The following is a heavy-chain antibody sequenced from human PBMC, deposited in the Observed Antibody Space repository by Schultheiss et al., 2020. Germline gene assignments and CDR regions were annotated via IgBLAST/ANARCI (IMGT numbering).Heavy chain of an antibody. D-gene: IGHD2-15*01. J-gene: IGHJ3*02. CDR1: GYSFTSYW. Sequence: GGSLRLSCKGSGYSFTSYWIGWVRQMPGKGLEWMGIIYPGDSDTRYSPSFQGQVTISADKSISTAYLQWTSLKPSDTAMYYCARTYCGDGSCYRRRWRHDAFDIWGQGTMVTVSS. CDR3: ARTYCGDGSCYRRRWRHDAFDI. CDR2: IYPGDSDT. V-gene: IGHV5-51*01.